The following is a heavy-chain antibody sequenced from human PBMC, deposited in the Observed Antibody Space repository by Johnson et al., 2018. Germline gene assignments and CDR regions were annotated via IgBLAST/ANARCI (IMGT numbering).Heavy chain of an antibody. J-gene: IGHJ3*02. Sequence: EVQLVETGGGLVQPGRSLRLSCTASGLTFGVYAISWFRQAPGKGLEWVGFIRGKAYGGTTEYAASVKGRFTISRDDSKSIAYLQMNSLKTEDTAVYYCTRGGTYYYDATNAFDIWGQGTMVTVSS. CDR1: GLTFGVYA. D-gene: IGHD3-22*01. V-gene: IGHV3-49*03. CDR2: IRGKAYGGTT. CDR3: TRGGTYYYDATNAFDI.